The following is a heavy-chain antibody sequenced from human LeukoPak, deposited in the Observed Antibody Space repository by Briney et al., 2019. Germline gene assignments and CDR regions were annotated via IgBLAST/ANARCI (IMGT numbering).Heavy chain of an antibody. V-gene: IGHV4-61*02. CDR1: GGSISSGSYH. Sequence: SETLSLTCTVSGGSISSGSYHWSWIRQPAGKGLEWIGRIYTSGSTNYNPSLKSRATISVDTSKNQFSLKLSSVTAADTAVYYCGAFGRHRTYYYMDVWGKGTTVTVSS. CDR3: GAFGRHRTYYYMDV. CDR2: IYTSGST. D-gene: IGHD3-16*01. J-gene: IGHJ6*03.